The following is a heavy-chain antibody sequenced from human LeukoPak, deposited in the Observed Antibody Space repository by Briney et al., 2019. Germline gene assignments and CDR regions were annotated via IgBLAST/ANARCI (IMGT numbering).Heavy chain of an antibody. D-gene: IGHD2-21*01. CDR2: ISRSGSTK. CDR3: ARLALFSAEFDY. J-gene: IGHJ4*02. CDR1: GFTFSDYN. V-gene: IGHV3-11*04. Sequence: GGSLRLSCAASGFTFSDYNMRWIRQAPGKGLEWVSSISRSGSTKYYADSVKGRFTISRDNAKKSLCLQMNSLRAGDTAVYYCARLALFSAEFDYWGQGTLVTVSS.